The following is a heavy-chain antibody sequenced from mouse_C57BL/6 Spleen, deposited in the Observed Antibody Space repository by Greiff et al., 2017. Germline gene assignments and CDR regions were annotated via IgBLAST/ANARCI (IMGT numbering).Heavy chain of an antibody. J-gene: IGHJ2*01. CDR1: GYTFTDYY. CDR3: ARGTYDGYYGTY. CDR2: INPNNGGT. D-gene: IGHD2-3*01. V-gene: IGHV1-26*01. Sequence: VQLQQSGPELVKPGASVKISCKASGYTFTDYYMNWVKQSHGKSLEWIGDINPNNGGTSYNQKFKGKATLTVDKSSSTAYMELRSLTSEDSAVYYCARGTYDGYYGTYWGQGTTLTVSS.